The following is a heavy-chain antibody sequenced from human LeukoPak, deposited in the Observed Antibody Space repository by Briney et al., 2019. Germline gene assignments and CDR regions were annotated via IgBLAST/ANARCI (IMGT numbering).Heavy chain of an antibody. CDR3: AKVRYCSSTGCYALSYFDY. CDR2: ISGSGGST. D-gene: IGHD2-2*01. CDR1: GFTFSSYA. Sequence: GGSLRLSCAASGFTFSSYAMSWVRQAPGKGLEWVSAISGSGGSTYYADSVKGRFTISRDNSKNTLYLQMNSLRAEDTAVYYCAKVRYCSSTGCYALSYFDYWGQGTLVTASS. J-gene: IGHJ4*02. V-gene: IGHV3-23*01.